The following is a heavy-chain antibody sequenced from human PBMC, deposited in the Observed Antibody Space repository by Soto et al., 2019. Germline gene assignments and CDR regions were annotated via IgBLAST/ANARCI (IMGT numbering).Heavy chain of an antibody. D-gene: IGHD3-10*01. CDR1: GSSVGRHS. V-gene: IGHV4-59*02. Sequence: ETMALTCLFTGSSVGRHSVIWLRPSAGKGLEWIGYIHYSGVTNSTPSLRSRVTISVETSKNQLSLNLTSLTAADTAVYYCARGGTSGSAVYNWFDPWGQGTLVT. CDR3: ARGGTSGSAVYNWFDP. J-gene: IGHJ5*02. CDR2: IHYSGVT.